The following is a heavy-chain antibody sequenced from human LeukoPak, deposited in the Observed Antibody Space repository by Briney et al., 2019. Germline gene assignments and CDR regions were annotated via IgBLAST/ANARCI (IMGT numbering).Heavy chain of an antibody. V-gene: IGHV3-23*01. D-gene: IGHD3-22*01. CDR2: ISGSGGTT. Sequence: GGSLRLSCAASGFTFSSYAMSWVRQAPGKGLEWVSGISGSGGTTYYADSVRGRFTISRDNSKNTLYLQMNSLRAEDTAVYYCARGVDSSLTNWFDPWGQGTLVTVSS. CDR1: GFTFSSYA. CDR3: ARGVDSSLTNWFDP. J-gene: IGHJ5*02.